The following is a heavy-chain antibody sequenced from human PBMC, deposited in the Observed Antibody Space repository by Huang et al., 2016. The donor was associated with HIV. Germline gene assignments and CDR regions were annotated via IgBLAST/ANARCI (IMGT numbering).Heavy chain of an antibody. Sequence: QVQLVQSGAEVKNVGSSVKVSCKASGGTFSNYAISWVRLAPGHGVEWMGGIIPIFGPANFAQKCQGRVTMTADGSTSTAYLELSSLRSEETAVYFCARQLYDNTGYLMGARLHDWGQGTLVTVSS. CDR3: ARQLYDNTGYLMGARLHD. CDR1: GGTFSNYA. CDR2: IIPIFGPA. J-gene: IGHJ4*02. D-gene: IGHD3-22*01. V-gene: IGHV1-69*13.